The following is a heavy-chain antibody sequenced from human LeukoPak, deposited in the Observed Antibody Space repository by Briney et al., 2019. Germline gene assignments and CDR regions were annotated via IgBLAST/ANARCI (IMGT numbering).Heavy chain of an antibody. CDR3: ARQYISGWFFDY. D-gene: IGHD6-19*01. Sequence: PGGSLRLSCAASGFTVSSNYMSWVRQAPGKGLEWVSVISGSGGTTYYADSVKGRFTISRDNSQNTVFLQMNSLRAEDTAVYYCARQYISGWFFDYWGQGALVTVYS. CDR1: GFTVSSNY. V-gene: IGHV3-66*04. J-gene: IGHJ4*02. CDR2: ISGSGGTT.